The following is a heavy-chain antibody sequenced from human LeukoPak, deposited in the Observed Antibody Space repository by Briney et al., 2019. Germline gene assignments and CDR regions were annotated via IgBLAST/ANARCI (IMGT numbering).Heavy chain of an antibody. D-gene: IGHD6-6*01. V-gene: IGHV3-11*04. J-gene: IGHJ4*02. Sequence: PGGSLRLSCAASGFTFSDYYITWIRQAPGKGLEWVSYISSSGTTIYYEDSVKGRFTISRDNAKNSLYLQMNSLRAEDTAVYYCARGWDDLAARGYYFDYWGQGTMVTVSS. CDR3: ARGWDDLAARGYYFDY. CDR2: ISSSGTTI. CDR1: GFTFSDYY.